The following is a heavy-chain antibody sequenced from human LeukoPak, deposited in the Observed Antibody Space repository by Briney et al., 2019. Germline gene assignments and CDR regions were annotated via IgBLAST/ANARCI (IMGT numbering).Heavy chain of an antibody. J-gene: IGHJ4*02. CDR1: GFTFSSSG. CDR2: ISGSGGST. CDR3: AKSIAVAGDFDY. V-gene: IGHV3-23*01. D-gene: IGHD6-19*01. Sequence: GGSLRLSCAASGFTFSSSGMNWVRQAPGKGLEWVSAISGSGGSTYYADSVKGRFTISRDNSKNTLYLQMNSLRAEDTAVYYCAKSIAVAGDFDYWGQGTLVTVSS.